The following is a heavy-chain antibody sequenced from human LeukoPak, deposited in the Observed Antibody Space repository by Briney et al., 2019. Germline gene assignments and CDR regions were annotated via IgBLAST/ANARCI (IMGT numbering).Heavy chain of an antibody. J-gene: IGHJ6*03. CDR1: GGSISSSSYY. D-gene: IGHD6-13*01. V-gene: IGHV4-39*07. CDR3: ARRCCWGPPYSSSWRYYYYYMDV. CDR2: INHSGST. Sequence: SETLSLTCTVSGGSISSSSYYWSWIRQPPGKGLEWIGEINHSGSTNYNPSLKSRVTISVDTSKDQFSLKLSSVTAADTAVYYCARRCCWGPPYSSSWRYYYYYMDVWGKGTTVTISS.